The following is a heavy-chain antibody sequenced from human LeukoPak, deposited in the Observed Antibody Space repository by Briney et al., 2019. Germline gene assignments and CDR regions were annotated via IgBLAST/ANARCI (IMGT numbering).Heavy chain of an antibody. V-gene: IGHV4-4*02. D-gene: IGHD6-19*01. Sequence: PSETLSLTCAVSGGSISSSNWWSWVRQPPGKGLEWIGEIYHSGSTNYNPSLKSRVTISVDKSKNQFSLKLSSVTAADTAVYYCARGYSSGWYGYYYYYMDVWGKGTTVTVSS. CDR1: GGSISSSNW. CDR2: IYHSGST. CDR3: ARGYSSGWYGYYYYYMDV. J-gene: IGHJ6*03.